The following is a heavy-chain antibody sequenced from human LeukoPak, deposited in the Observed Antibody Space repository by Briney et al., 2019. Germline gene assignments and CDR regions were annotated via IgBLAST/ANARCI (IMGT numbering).Heavy chain of an antibody. Sequence: GASVKVSCKASGYTFTGYYMHWVRQAPGQGLEWMGWINPDSGGTNYAQKFQGRVTMTRDTSISTAYMELSRLRSYDTAVYYWARDRPGSCYYWFVPWGQGTLVTVSS. J-gene: IGHJ5*02. V-gene: IGHV1-2*02. CDR2: INPDSGGT. D-gene: IGHD2-15*01. CDR3: ARDRPGSCYYWFVP. CDR1: GYTFTGYY.